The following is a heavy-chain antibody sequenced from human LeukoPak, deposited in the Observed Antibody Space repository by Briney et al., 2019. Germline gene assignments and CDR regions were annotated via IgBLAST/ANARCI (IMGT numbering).Heavy chain of an antibody. CDR1: GVSISSYY. V-gene: IGHV4-59*08. CDR2: IYYSGST. Sequence: SETLSLTCSVSGVSISSYYWSWIRQPPGKGLEWFGYIYYSGSTNYKSPLKSRVTMSGDTSKNQFSLELRSVTAADTAVYYCARHAESGYDRFDLWGQGTLVTVSS. J-gene: IGHJ5*02. D-gene: IGHD5-12*01. CDR3: ARHAESGYDRFDL.